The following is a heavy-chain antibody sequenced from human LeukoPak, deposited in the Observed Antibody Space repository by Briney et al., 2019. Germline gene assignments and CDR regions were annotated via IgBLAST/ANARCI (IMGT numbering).Heavy chain of an antibody. J-gene: IGHJ5*02. CDR1: GYTLTELS. V-gene: IGHV1-24*01. Sequence: ASVKVSCKVSGYTLTELSMHWVRQAPGKGLEWMGGFDLEDGETIYAQKFQGRVTMTEDTSTDTAYMELSRVRSEDTAVYCCATGAEPLTQTYYDYVWGSYRYWFDPWGRGTLVSVSS. D-gene: IGHD3-16*02. CDR2: FDLEDGET. CDR3: ATGAEPLTQTYYDYVWGSYRYWFDP.